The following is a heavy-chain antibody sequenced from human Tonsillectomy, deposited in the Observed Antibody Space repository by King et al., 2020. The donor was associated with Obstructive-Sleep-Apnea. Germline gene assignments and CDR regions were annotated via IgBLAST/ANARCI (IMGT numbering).Heavy chain of an antibody. V-gene: IGHV4-39*07. CDR3: ARAVDTAMVAFDY. CDR2: IDYSGIT. Sequence: LQLQESGPGLVKPSETLSLTCTVSGGSLSSTSYYWGWVRQPPGRGLEWIGSIDYSGITYYNPSLKSRVTISLDTSENQVSLKLSPLTAADTAVYYCARAVDTAMVAFDYWGQGTLVTVSS. J-gene: IGHJ4*02. CDR1: GGSLSSTSYY. D-gene: IGHD5-18*01.